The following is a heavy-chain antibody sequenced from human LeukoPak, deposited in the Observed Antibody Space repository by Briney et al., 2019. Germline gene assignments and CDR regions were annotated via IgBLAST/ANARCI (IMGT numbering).Heavy chain of an antibody. D-gene: IGHD1-1*01. CDR1: GFTFSSYS. CDR2: ISSSSSYI. CDR3: ASLVGWNDASTDAFDI. J-gene: IGHJ3*02. Sequence: TGGSLRLSCAASGFTFSSYSMNWVRQAPGKGLEWVSSISSSSSYIYYADSVKGRFTISRDNAKNSLYLQMNSLRAEDTAVYYRASLVGWNDASTDAFDIWGQGTMVTVSS. V-gene: IGHV3-21*01.